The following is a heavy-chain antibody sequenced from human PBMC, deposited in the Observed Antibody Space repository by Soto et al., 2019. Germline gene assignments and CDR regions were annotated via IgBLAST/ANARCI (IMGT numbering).Heavy chain of an antibody. D-gene: IGHD2-15*01. CDR1: GYTFTGYY. J-gene: IGHJ4*02. CDR3: ARKARYCSGGSCYSYFDY. Sequence: SVKVSCKASGYTFTGYYIDWVRQAPGQGLEWMGWINPNSGGTNYAQKFQGRVTMTRDTSIRTAYMELSRLRSDDTAVYYCARKARYCSGGSCYSYFDYWGQGTLVTVS. CDR2: INPNSGGT. V-gene: IGHV1-2*02.